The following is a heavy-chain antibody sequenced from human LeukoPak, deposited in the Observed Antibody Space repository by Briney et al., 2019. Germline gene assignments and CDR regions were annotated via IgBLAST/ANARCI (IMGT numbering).Heavy chain of an antibody. V-gene: IGHV4-59*01. CDR1: GGSLSSYY. CDR3: ARESPDFWSGLHAFDI. D-gene: IGHD3-3*01. CDR2: IFYTGST. J-gene: IGHJ3*02. Sequence: SETLSLTCTVSGGSLSSYYWSWIRQPPGKGLEWVGFIFYTGSTNYNPSLRSRVTMSVDTSKNQFSLKLSSVTAADTAVYYCARESPDFWSGLHAFDIWGQGTMVTVSS.